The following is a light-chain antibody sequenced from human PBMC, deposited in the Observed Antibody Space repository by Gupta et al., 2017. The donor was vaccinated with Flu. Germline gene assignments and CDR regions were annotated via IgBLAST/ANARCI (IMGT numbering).Light chain of an antibody. CDR1: SSNIGNNA. V-gene: IGLV1-36*01. Sequence: QSVLTPPPSVSEAPRQRVTLSCSGSSSNIGNNAVPWYQQLPGKAPKLLIYYDDLRPSGVSDRFSGSKSGTSAAVAISGLQAEDEADYYCAAGDDSMNGWVFGGGTKLTVL. J-gene: IGLJ3*02. CDR2: YDD. CDR3: AAGDDSMNGWV.